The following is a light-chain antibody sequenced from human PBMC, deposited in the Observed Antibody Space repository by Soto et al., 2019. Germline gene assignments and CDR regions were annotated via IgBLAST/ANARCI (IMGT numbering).Light chain of an antibody. V-gene: IGKV3-15*01. J-gene: IGKJ1*01. Sequence: ETVMTQSPATLSVSPGERATLSCRASESVGSNLAWYQQKPGQVPRLIIFGASSRATGTPVRFSGSGFGTDFTLTISRLQPEDFAVYYCQQYNSYPEAFGQGTKVDIK. CDR2: GAS. CDR3: QQYNSYPEA. CDR1: ESVGSN.